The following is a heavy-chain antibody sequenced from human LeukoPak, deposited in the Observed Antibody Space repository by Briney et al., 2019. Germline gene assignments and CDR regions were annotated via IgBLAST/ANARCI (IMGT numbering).Heavy chain of an antibody. J-gene: IGHJ5*02. V-gene: IGHV1-18*01. CDR2: MNPNSGNT. Sequence: ASVKVSCKASGYTFTSYDINWVRQATGQGLEWMGWMNPNSGNTNYAQKLQGRVTMTTDTSTSTAYMELRSLRSDDTAVYYCARKRGLAATNWFDPWGQGTLVTVSS. CDR3: ARKRGLAATNWFDP. CDR1: GYTFTSYD.